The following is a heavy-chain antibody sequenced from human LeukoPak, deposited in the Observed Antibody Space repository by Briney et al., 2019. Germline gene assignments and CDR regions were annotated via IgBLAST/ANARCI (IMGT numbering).Heavy chain of an antibody. Sequence: SETLSLTCAVYGGSFSGYYWSWIRQPPGKGLEWIGEINHSGSTNYNPSLKSRVTISVDTSKNQFSLKLSSVTAADTAVYYCARGNWTGNNWFDPWGQGTLVTVSS. D-gene: IGHD1-1*01. CDR2: INHSGST. J-gene: IGHJ5*02. CDR3: ARGNWTGNNWFDP. CDR1: GGSFSGYY. V-gene: IGHV4-34*01.